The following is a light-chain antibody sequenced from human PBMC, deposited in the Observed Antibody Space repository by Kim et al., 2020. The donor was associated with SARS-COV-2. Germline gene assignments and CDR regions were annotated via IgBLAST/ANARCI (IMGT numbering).Light chain of an antibody. J-gene: IGKJ3*01. Sequence: DIVMTQSPLSLPVTPGEPASISCRSSQSLLHSNGYNYLDWYLQKPGQSPQLLIYLGSNRASGVPDRFSGSGSGTDFTLKISRVEAEDVGVYYCMQALQTRPEATFGPGTKVDIK. CDR2: LGS. CDR1: QSLLHSNGYNY. V-gene: IGKV2-28*01. CDR3: MQALQTRPEAT.